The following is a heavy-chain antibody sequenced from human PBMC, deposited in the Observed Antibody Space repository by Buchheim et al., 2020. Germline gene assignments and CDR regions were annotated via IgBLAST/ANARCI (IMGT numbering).Heavy chain of an antibody. CDR2: ISYDGSKK. J-gene: IGHJ4*02. CDR3: ARGLLQWELSY. V-gene: IGHV3-30-3*01. D-gene: IGHD1-26*01. CDR1: GFTFSSYA. Sequence: QVQLVESGGGVVQPGRSLRLSCAASGFTFSSYAMHWVRQAPGKGLEWVAVISYDGSKKYYADSVKGRFTIYRDNSKNTLYLQMHSLRAEDTAVYYCARGLLQWELSYWGQGTL.